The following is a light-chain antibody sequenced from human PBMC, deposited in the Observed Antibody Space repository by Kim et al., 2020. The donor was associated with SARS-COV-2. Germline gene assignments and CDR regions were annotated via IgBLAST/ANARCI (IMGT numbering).Light chain of an antibody. CDR2: GAS. CDR3: QQYNNWLYT. V-gene: IGKV3-15*01. Sequence: EIVMTQSPATLSVSPGERATLSCRASQSVGTNLAWYQHKPGQAPRLLIYGASTRATGIPARFSGSGSGTEFTLTISSLQSEDFAVYYCQQYNNWLYTFGQGTKLEI. J-gene: IGKJ2*01. CDR1: QSVGTN.